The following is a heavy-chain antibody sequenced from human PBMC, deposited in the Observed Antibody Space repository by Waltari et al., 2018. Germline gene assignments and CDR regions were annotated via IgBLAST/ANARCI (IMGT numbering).Heavy chain of an antibody. J-gene: IGHJ4*02. CDR1: GFTFSSYG. V-gene: IGHV3-30*18. Sequence: QVQLVESGGGVVQPGRSLRLSCAASGFTFSSYGMHWVRQAPGKGLEWVAVIWYDGSNKYYADSVKGRFTISRDNSKNTLYLQMNSLRAEDTAVYYCAKDPFHIVATISPDYWGQGTLVTVSS. CDR3: AKDPFHIVATISPDY. D-gene: IGHD5-12*01. CDR2: IWYDGSNK.